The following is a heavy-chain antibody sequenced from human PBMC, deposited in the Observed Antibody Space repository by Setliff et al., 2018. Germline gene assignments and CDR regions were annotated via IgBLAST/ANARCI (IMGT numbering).Heavy chain of an antibody. Sequence: ASVKVSCKASGYTFSDYIINWVRQAPGQGLEWVGWISPYTGKTYFAQKLQGRVTMTTDTSTGIAYMELRSLRSDDTAIYFCARLVRYCTKVACQWLSGAKHWGQGTLVTVSS. V-gene: IGHV1-18*01. CDR1: GYTFSDYI. CDR2: ISPYTGKT. J-gene: IGHJ4*02. D-gene: IGHD2-8*01. CDR3: ARLVRYCTKVACQWLSGAKH.